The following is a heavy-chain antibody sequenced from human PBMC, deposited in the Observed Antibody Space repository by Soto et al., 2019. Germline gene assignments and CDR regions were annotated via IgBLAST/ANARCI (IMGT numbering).Heavy chain of an antibody. CDR1: GGSIISSNW. CDR2: IYHSGST. CDR3: AGTFGVRGVIIDY. V-gene: IGHV4-4*02. Sequence: PSETLSLTCAVSGGSIISSNWWSLVRQPPGKGLEWIGEIYHSGSTNYNPSLKSRVTISVDKFKNQFSLKLSSVTAADTAVYYCAGTFGVRGVIIDYWGQGTLVTVSS. D-gene: IGHD3-10*01. J-gene: IGHJ4*02.